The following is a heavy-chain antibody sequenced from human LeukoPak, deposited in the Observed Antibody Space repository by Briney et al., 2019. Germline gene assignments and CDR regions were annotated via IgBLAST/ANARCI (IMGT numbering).Heavy chain of an antibody. V-gene: IGHV1-8*01. CDR2: MNPKSGDT. CDR1: GYTFSSYS. Sequence: PWASVKVSCKTSGYTFSSYSINWVRQATGQGLEWMGWMNPKSGDTGYGQKFQGRLTMTRQTSISTAFLELRSLSSEDTAIYYCARVNITYKSDTGGYSDYWGQGTLVSVSS. D-gene: IGHD3-22*01. CDR3: ARVNITYKSDTGGYSDY. J-gene: IGHJ4*02.